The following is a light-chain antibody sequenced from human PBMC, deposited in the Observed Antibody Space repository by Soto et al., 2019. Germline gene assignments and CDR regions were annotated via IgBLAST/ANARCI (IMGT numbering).Light chain of an antibody. Sequence: IVMTQSPSTLSVSTGERATLSCRASQSVSSNLAWYQQKPGQAPRLLIFGASTRATGTPARFSGSGSGTEFTLTISSLQSEDFAVYSCQQYNNWTFGQGTKVDI. CDR3: QQYNNWT. V-gene: IGKV3-15*01. CDR1: QSVSSN. CDR2: GAS. J-gene: IGKJ1*01.